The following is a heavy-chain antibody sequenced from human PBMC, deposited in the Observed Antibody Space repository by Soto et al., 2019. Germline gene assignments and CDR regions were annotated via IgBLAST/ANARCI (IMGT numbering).Heavy chain of an antibody. CDR2: INPNSGGT. V-gene: IGHV1-2*02. CDR1: GYTFTGYY. Sequence: ASVKVSCKASGYTFTGYYMHWVRQAPGQGLERMGWINPNSGGTNYAQKFQGRVTMTRDTSISTAYMELSRLRSDDTAVYYCARKGYCSGGSCPPRVVGWFDPWGQGTLVTVSS. CDR3: ARKGYCSGGSCPPRVVGWFDP. D-gene: IGHD2-15*01. J-gene: IGHJ5*02.